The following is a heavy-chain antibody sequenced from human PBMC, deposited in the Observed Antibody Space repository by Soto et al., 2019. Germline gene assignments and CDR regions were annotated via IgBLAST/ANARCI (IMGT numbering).Heavy chain of an antibody. CDR1: GYTFTGYY. CDR2: INPNSGGT. D-gene: IGHD2-2*01. CDR3: ARGLSIVVVPAATPFDP. V-gene: IGHV1-2*02. Sequence: GASVKVSCKASGYTFTGYYMHWVRQAPGQGLEWMGWINPNSGGTNYAQKFQGRVTMTRDTSISTAYMELSRLRSDDTAVYYCARGLSIVVVPAATPFDPWGQGTLVTVSS. J-gene: IGHJ5*02.